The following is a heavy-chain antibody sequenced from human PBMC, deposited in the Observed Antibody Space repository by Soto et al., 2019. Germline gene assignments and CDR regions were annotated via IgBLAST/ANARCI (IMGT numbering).Heavy chain of an antibody. CDR3: AASIFYYVMDV. CDR1: GYTFTNYW. V-gene: IGHV5-51*01. CDR2: IYPGDSDT. J-gene: IGHJ6*02. Sequence: GESMKISCKGSGYTFTNYWIGWVRQMPGKGPEWMGIIYPGDSDTKYNPSFQGQVTISADKSITTTYLQWSSLKASDTAIYYCAASIFYYVMDVWGQGTTVTGSS.